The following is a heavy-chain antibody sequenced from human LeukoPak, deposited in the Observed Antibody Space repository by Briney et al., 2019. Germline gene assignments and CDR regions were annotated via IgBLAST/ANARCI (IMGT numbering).Heavy chain of an antibody. CDR2: IKQDGSEK. Sequence: GGSLRLSCATSGFTFSNDWMSWVRQVPGKGLEWVANIKQDGSEKYYVDSVKGRFTISRDNAKNSLYLQMNSLRVEDTAVYYCARDPGGDYWGQGTLVTVSS. V-gene: IGHV3-7*01. D-gene: IGHD4-23*01. CDR1: GFTFSNDW. J-gene: IGHJ4*02. CDR3: ARDPGGDY.